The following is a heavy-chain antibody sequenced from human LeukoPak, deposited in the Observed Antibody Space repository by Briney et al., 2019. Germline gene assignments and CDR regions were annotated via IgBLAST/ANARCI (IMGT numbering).Heavy chain of an antibody. CDR2: ISTSGSTI. CDR1: GLTLSSYE. D-gene: IGHD6-6*01. V-gene: IGHV3-48*03. Sequence: GSLRLSCAASGLTLSSYEMNWVRQAPGKGLEWVSYISTSGSTIYYADSVKGRFTISRDNAKNSLYLQMNSLRAEDTAVYYCASHSRYSSSPRKFDPWGQGTLVTVSS. CDR3: ASHSRYSSSPRKFDP. J-gene: IGHJ5*02.